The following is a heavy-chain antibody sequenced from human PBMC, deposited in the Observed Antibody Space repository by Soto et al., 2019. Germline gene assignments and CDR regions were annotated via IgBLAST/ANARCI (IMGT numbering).Heavy chain of an antibody. Sequence: PGGSLRLSCAASGFTFGSYWMSLVRQSPGKGLEWVSTISGSDGETFYADSVKGWFTMSRETSQSTVYLQMNSLRGYDTAMYYCARWSYLDYWGQGARVTVSS. CDR2: ISGSDGET. V-gene: IGHV3-23*01. CDR1: GFTFGSYW. J-gene: IGHJ4*02. D-gene: IGHD3-3*01. CDR3: ARWSYLDY.